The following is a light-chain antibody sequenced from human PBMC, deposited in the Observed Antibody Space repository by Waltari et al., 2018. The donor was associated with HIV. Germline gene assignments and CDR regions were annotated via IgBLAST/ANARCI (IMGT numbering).Light chain of an antibody. Sequence: QSVLTQPPSASGTHGQRVTISCSGSSFNLGRNFVSWYQQLPGTAPKVLIFRDNQRPSGVPDRFSGSKSGASASLAISGLRSEDEADYYCAAWDDSLSASYVFGPGTKVTVL. CDR1: SFNLGRNF. J-gene: IGLJ1*01. V-gene: IGLV1-47*01. CDR2: RDN. CDR3: AAWDDSLSASYV.